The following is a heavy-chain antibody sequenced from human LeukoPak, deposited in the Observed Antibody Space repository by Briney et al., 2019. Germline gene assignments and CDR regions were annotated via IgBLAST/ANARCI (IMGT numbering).Heavy chain of an antibody. CDR3: ARDTTVALDY. CDR1: GGSISSYY. D-gene: IGHD6-19*01. V-gene: IGHV4-59*01. Sequence: SETPSLTCTVSGGSISSYYWSWIRQPPGKGLEWIGYIYYSGSTNYNPSLKSRVTISVDTSKNQFSLKLSSVTAADTAVYYCARDTTVALDYWGQGTLVTVSS. J-gene: IGHJ4*02. CDR2: IYYSGST.